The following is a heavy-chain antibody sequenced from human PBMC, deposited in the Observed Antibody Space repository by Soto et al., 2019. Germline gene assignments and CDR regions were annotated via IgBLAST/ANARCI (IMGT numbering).Heavy chain of an antibody. V-gene: IGHV1-18*01. CDR2: ISAYNGNT. D-gene: IGHD3-9*01. CDR1: GYTFTSSG. CDR3: ARDTYYDLLSGYSPFDY. Sequence: QVQLVQSGAEVKKPGASVKVSCKASGYTFTSSGISWVRQAPGQGREWMGWISAYNGNTNYAQKLQGRVTMTTDTSTSTAYMELRSLRSDDTAVYYCARDTYYDLLSGYSPFDYWGQGTLVTVSS. J-gene: IGHJ4*02.